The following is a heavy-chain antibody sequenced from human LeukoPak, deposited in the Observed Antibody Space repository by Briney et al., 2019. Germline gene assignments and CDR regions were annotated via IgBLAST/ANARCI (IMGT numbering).Heavy chain of an antibody. CDR2: INPSGGST. D-gene: IGHD3-9*01. Sequence: ASVKVSCKASGYTFTSYYMHWVRQAPGQGLEWMGIINPSGGSTSYAQKFQGRVTMTRDTSMSTVYMELSSLRSEDTAVYYCARDSSWEYPLRYFDSSYWGDGMDVWGQGTTVTVSS. V-gene: IGHV1-46*01. CDR1: GYTFTSYY. CDR3: ARDSSWEYPLRYFDSSYWGDGMDV. J-gene: IGHJ6*02.